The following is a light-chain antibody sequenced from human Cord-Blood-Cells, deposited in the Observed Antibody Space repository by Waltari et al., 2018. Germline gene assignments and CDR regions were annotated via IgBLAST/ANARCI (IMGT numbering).Light chain of an antibody. CDR1: SSDVGGYNY. J-gene: IGLJ3*02. V-gene: IGLV2-14*03. CDR3: SSYTSSSTWV. Sequence: QSALTQPASVSGSPGQSNTISCTGTSSDVGGYNYVTWYQKHPGKAPKLKIYDVSKRPSGVSNRFSGSKSGNTASLTISGLQAEDEADYYCSSYTSSSTWVFGGGTKLTVL. CDR2: DVS.